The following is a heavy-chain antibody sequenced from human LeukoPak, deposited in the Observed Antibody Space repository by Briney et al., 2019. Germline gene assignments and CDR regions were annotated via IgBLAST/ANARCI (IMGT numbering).Heavy chain of an antibody. J-gene: IGHJ6*03. V-gene: IGHV3-53*01. CDR1: GFTVSSNY. D-gene: IGHD3-22*01. CDR3: TRDYYYDSSGYYYYYMDV. CDR2: IYSGGST. Sequence: GGSLRLSCAASGFTVSSNYMSWVRQAPGKGLEWVSVIYSGGSTYYADSVKGRFTISRDNSKNTLYLQMNSLRAEDTAVYYCTRDYYYDSSGYYYYYMDVWGKGTTVTVSS.